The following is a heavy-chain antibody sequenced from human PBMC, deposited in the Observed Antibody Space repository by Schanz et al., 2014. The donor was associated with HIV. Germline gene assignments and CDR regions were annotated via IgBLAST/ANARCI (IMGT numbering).Heavy chain of an antibody. Sequence: VQLVESGGGVVQPGRSLRLSCAASGFTFSSYGMHWVRQAPGKGLEWVSVISGNSGYTYYNDSVKGRFTISRDNSKNTLYLQMKSLRVDDTAVYYCARDQGGITAAAPALYYYGMDVWGQGTTVTVSS. D-gene: IGHD6-25*01. CDR1: GFTFSSYG. CDR3: ARDQGGITAAAPALYYYGMDV. V-gene: IGHV3-21*04. CDR2: ISGNSGYT. J-gene: IGHJ6*02.